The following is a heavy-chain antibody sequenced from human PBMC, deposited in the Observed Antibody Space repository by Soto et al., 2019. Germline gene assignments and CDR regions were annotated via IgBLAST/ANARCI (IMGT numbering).Heavy chain of an antibody. D-gene: IGHD3-22*01. Sequence: EVQLLESGGGLVQPGGSLRLSCAASGFTFSFCAMSWVRQAPGKGLEWVSSIRGSGGDTYYADSVRGRFTISRANSKNTLDLQLNSRRVEATAVYYCVGGHCDSYYYLDYWGQGTLVTVSS. CDR1: GFTFSFCA. V-gene: IGHV3-23*01. J-gene: IGHJ4*02. CDR2: IRGSGGDT. CDR3: VGGHCDSYYYLDY.